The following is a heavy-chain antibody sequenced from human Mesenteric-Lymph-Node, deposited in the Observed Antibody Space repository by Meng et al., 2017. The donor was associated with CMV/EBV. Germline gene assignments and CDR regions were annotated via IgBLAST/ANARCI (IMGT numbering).Heavy chain of an antibody. CDR1: GYTFTSYD. J-gene: IGHJ5*02. V-gene: IGHV1-69*04. Sequence: SVKVSCKASGYTFTSYDINWVRQATGQGLEWMGRIIPILGIANYAQKFQGRVTITADKSTSTAYMELSSLRSEDTAVYYCARDSRPSRYDSSGYYRRFDPWGQGTLVTVSS. D-gene: IGHD3-22*01. CDR3: ARDSRPSRYDSSGYYRRFDP. CDR2: IIPILGIA.